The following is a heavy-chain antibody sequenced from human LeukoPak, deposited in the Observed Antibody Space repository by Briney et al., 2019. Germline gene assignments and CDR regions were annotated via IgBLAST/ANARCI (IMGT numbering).Heavy chain of an antibody. D-gene: IGHD1-26*01. CDR3: ARDGKWDQLRSFDI. J-gene: IGHJ3*02. V-gene: IGHV1-46*01. Sequence: ASVKVSCKASGYTFTGYYMHWVRQAPGQGLEWMGWINPSGAGTGYAQKFQGRITMTGDMSTSTVYMELSSLRSEDTAVYYCARDGKWDQLRSFDIWGQGTMVTVSS. CDR1: GYTFTGYY. CDR2: INPSGAGT.